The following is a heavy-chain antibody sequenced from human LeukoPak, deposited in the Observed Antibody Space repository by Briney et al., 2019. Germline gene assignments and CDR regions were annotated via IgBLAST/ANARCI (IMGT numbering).Heavy chain of an antibody. CDR2: ISPNSGDT. J-gene: IGHJ4*02. Sequence: GASVKVSCKASGYSFTDHFIYWVRQAPGQGLEWVGYISPNSGDTNYAQKFQGRVTMTRDTSINTAYMELNRMTSDDTAVYYCSREAYCGSTSFSHDYWGQGTLVTVSS. V-gene: IGHV1-2*02. CDR1: GYSFTDHF. D-gene: IGHD2-2*01. CDR3: SREAYCGSTSFSHDY.